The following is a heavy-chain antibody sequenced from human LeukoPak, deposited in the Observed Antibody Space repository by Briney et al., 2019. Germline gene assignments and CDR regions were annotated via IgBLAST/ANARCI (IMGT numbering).Heavy chain of an antibody. CDR3: VRAAVDGPGHNAFDI. CDR2: INHRGTS. V-gene: IGHV4-38-2*01. D-gene: IGHD6-19*01. Sequence: PSETLSLTCAASGSSISGDYFWGWMRQAPGKGLECIGAINHRGTSYYNPSLMSRVTMSVDTSKNHFSLKLTSVTATDTAVYYSVRAAVDGPGHNAFDIWGQGTMVTVSS. J-gene: IGHJ3*02. CDR1: GSSISGDYF.